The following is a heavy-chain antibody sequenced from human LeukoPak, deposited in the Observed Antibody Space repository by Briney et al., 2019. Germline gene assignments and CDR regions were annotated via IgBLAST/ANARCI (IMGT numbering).Heavy chain of an antibody. CDR2: ISAFNGNT. V-gene: IGHV1-18*01. CDR1: GYSFTTYG. J-gene: IGHJ4*02. CDR3: ARDFCSSTSCYFDS. D-gene: IGHD2-2*01. Sequence: ASVKVSCKASGYSFTTYGITWVRHAPGQGLEGVGWISAFNGNTNYAQKLQGRVTMTADTSTSTAYMELRSLRSDDAAVYYCARDFCSSTSCYFDSWGQGTLVTVSS.